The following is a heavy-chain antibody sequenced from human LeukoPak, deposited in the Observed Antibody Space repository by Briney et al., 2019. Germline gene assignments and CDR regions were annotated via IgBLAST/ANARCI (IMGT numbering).Heavy chain of an antibody. CDR3: ASSGIRGVTTILFGL. D-gene: IGHD5-12*01. Sequence: GGSLRLSCAASGFTFSSYGMHWVRQAPGKGLEWVAVIWNDGSNKYYADSVKGRFTISRDNSKNTLYLQMNSLRAEDTAVYYCASSGIRGVTTILFGLWGQGTLVTVSS. J-gene: IGHJ4*02. V-gene: IGHV3-33*01. CDR2: IWNDGSNK. CDR1: GFTFSSYG.